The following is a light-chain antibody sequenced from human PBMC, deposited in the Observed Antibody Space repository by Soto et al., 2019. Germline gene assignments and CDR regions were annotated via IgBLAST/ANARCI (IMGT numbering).Light chain of an antibody. J-gene: IGLJ1*01. CDR2: EVS. V-gene: IGLV2-14*01. CDR1: SSDVGAHNF. CDR3: NSYTSSNTYV. Sequence: QSVLTQPASVSGSPGQAITMSCSGSSSDVGAHNFVSWYQHHPGKAPKLMIYEVSNRPPGVSNRFSGSKSGNTASLTISGLQAEDEADYYCNSYTSSNTYVFGSGTKVTVL.